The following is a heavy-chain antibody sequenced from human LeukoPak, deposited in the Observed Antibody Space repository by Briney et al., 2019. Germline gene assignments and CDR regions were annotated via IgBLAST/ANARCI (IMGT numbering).Heavy chain of an antibody. Sequence: PSETLSLTCTVSGGSISTYYWSWIRQPPGKGLEWVGYIFYSGSTNYNPSLKSRVTISVDTSKNQFSLKLSSVTAADTAVYYCARGAYYYDSSLPISWGQGTLVTVSS. J-gene: IGHJ4*02. CDR3: ARGAYYYDSSLPIS. V-gene: IGHV4-59*12. CDR2: IFYSGST. D-gene: IGHD3-22*01. CDR1: GGSISTYY.